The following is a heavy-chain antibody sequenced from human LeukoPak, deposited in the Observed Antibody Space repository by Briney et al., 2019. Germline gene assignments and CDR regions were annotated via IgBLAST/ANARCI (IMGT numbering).Heavy chain of an antibody. CDR2: ISSSSRTI. CDR1: GFTFSSYS. J-gene: IGHJ4*02. Sequence: GGSLRLSCAASGFTFSSYSMNWVRQAPGKGLEWLSYISSSSRTIYYAGSAKGRFTISRDNAKNSLYLQMNGLRDDDTAVYYCARVGYSSSWYLDYWGQGTLVTVSS. V-gene: IGHV3-48*02. D-gene: IGHD6-13*01. CDR3: ARVGYSSSWYLDY.